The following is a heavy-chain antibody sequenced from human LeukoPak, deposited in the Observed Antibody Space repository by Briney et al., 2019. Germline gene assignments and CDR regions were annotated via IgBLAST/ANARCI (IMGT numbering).Heavy chain of an antibody. Sequence: GGSLRLSCAASGFTFSSYSMNWVRQAPGKGLEWVSAISGSGGSTYYADSVKGRFTISRDNSKNTLYLQMNSLRAEDTAVYYCAKGVYYDSSGYYYESPYYFDYWGQGTLVTVSS. V-gene: IGHV3-23*01. CDR2: ISGSGGST. D-gene: IGHD3-22*01. CDR1: GFTFSSYS. CDR3: AKGVYYDSSGYYYESPYYFDY. J-gene: IGHJ4*02.